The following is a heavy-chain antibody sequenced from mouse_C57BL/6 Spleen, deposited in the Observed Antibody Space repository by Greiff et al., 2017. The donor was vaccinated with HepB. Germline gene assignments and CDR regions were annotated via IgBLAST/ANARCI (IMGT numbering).Heavy chain of an antibody. J-gene: IGHJ2*01. Sequence: VQLQQSGAELVRPGASVTLSCKASGYTFTDYEMHWVKQTPVHGLEWIGAIDPETGGTAYNQKFKGKAILTADKSSSTAYMELRSLTSEDSAVYYCTKSNYDYWGKAPLSQSPQ. D-gene: IGHD2-5*01. CDR2: IDPETGGT. V-gene: IGHV1-15*01. CDR1: GYTFTDYE. CDR3: TKSNYDY.